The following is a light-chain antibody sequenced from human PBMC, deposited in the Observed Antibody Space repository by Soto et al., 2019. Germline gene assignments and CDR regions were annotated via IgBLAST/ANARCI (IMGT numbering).Light chain of an antibody. J-gene: IGLJ2*01. CDR1: SSDVGGYNY. Sequence: QSVLTQPASVSGSPGQSITISCTGTSSDVGGYNYVSWYQQHPGKAPKLMIYDVSNWPSGVSNRFSGSKSGNTASLTISGLQAEDEADYYCSSYTSSSKVVFGGGTQLTVL. CDR3: SSYTSSSKVV. CDR2: DVS. V-gene: IGLV2-14*01.